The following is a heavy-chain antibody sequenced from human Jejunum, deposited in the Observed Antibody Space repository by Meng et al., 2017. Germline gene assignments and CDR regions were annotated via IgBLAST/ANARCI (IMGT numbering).Heavy chain of an antibody. J-gene: IGHJ4*02. CDR2: IVPVLGLA. D-gene: IGHD2-15*01. Sequence: QVQLVQSGAEVKKPGSSVKVSCKASGGTFSTYTINWVRQAPGQGLEWMGKIVPVLGLADYAQKFQGRVTITADRSTSTAYMELSSLRSEDTAMYYCAVGKWCKFDKWGQGTLVTVSS. CDR1: GGTFSTYT. CDR3: AVGKWCKFDK. V-gene: IGHV1-69*02.